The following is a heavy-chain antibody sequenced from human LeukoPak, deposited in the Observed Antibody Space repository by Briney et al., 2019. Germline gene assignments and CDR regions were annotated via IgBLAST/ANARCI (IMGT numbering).Heavy chain of an antibody. D-gene: IGHD3-9*01. V-gene: IGHV4-61*02. CDR3: ARDHDILTGYLDY. CDR2: IYASGST. CDR1: GGSISSGSYY. J-gene: IGHJ4*02. Sequence: PSETLSLTCTVSGGSISSGSYYWSWIRQPAGKGLEWIGRIYASGSTNYNPCLKSRVTISVDTSKNQFSLKLSSVTAADTAVFYCARDHDILTGYLDYWGQGTLVTVSS.